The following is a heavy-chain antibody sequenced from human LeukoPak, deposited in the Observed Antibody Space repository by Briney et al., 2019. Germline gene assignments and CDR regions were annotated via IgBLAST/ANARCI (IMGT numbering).Heavy chain of an antibody. Sequence: TGGSLRLSCAASEFTFSSFAMNWVRQAPGKGLEWVSGTSDSGTTTYYADFVKGRFTMSRDNSKKTLFLQMDSLRAEDTAVYYCAKGGSGFGFYYGMDVWGQGTTVTVSS. J-gene: IGHJ6*02. CDR3: AKGGSGFGFYYGMDV. CDR2: TSDSGTTT. CDR1: EFTFSSFA. D-gene: IGHD3-10*01. V-gene: IGHV3-23*01.